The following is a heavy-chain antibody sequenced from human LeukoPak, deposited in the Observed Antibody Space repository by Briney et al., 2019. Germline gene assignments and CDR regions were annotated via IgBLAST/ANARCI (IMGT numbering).Heavy chain of an antibody. V-gene: IGHV3-7*01. CDR3: ARDRYYYGSGSYYTDY. CDR2: IKQDGSEK. D-gene: IGHD3-10*01. J-gene: IGHJ4*02. Sequence: GGSLRLSCAASGFTFSSYWMSWVRQAPGKGLEWVANIKQDGSEKYYADSVKGRFTISRDNAKNSLYLQMNSLRAEDTAVYYCARDRYYYGSGSYYTDYWGQGTLVTVSS. CDR1: GFTFSSYW.